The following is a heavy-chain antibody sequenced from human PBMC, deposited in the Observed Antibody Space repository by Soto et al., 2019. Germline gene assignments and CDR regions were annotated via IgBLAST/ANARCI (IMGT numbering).Heavy chain of an antibody. V-gene: IGHV3-9*01. D-gene: IGHD1-26*01. CDR3: AKGSRSIVGATSFDY. CDR2: ISWNSGSI. Sequence: EVQLVESGGGLVQPGRSLRLSCAASGFTFDDYAMHWVRQAPGKGLEWVSGISWNSGSIGYADSVKGRFTISRDNAKNSLYLQMNSLRAEDTALYYCAKGSRSIVGATSFDYWGQGTLATVSS. J-gene: IGHJ4*02. CDR1: GFTFDDYA.